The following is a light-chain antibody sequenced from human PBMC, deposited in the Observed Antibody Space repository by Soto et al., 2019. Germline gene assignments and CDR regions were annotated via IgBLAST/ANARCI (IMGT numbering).Light chain of an antibody. CDR1: QSVSSSY. CDR2: GAS. J-gene: IGKJ2*01. Sequence: EIVLTQSPGTLSLSPGERATLSCRASQSVSSSYLAWYQQKPGQAPRLLIYGASSRATGIPDRFSGSGSGTDFTLTISRLEPEDFAGYYCHQYGSSPYTFGQGTKLEIK. V-gene: IGKV3-20*01. CDR3: HQYGSSPYT.